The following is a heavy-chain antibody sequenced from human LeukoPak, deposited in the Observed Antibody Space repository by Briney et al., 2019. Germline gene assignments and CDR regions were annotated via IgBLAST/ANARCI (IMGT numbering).Heavy chain of an antibody. CDR1: GFTFSSYA. V-gene: IGHV3-23*01. CDR3: AKARRGYSYGSYYFDY. CDR2: ISGSGGST. D-gene: IGHD5-18*01. Sequence: PGGSLRLSCAASGFTFSSYAMSWVRQAPGKGLEWVSAISGSGGSTYYADSVKGRFTISRDNSKNTLYLQRNSLRAEDTAVYYCAKARRGYSYGSYYFDYWGQGTLVTVSS. J-gene: IGHJ4*02.